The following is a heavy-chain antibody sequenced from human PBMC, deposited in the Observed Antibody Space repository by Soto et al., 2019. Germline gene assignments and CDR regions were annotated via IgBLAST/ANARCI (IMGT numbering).Heavy chain of an antibody. J-gene: IGHJ6*02. V-gene: IGHV4-34*01. Sequence: QVQLQQWGAGLLKPSETLSLTCAVYGGSFSGYYWSWIRQPPGKGLEWIGEINHSGGTNYNPSLKSRVTISVDTSKNQFSLKLSSVTAADTAVYYCARGGQRGLPYYYYYGMDVWGQGTTVTVSS. D-gene: IGHD3-16*01. CDR2: INHSGGT. CDR3: ARGGQRGLPYYYYYGMDV. CDR1: GGSFSGYY.